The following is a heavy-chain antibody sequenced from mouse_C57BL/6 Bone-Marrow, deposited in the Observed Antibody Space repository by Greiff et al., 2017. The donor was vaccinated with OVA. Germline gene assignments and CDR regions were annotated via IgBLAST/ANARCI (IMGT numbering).Heavy chain of an antibody. D-gene: IGHD1-1*01. V-gene: IGHV10-1*01. CDR2: IRSKSNNYAT. CDR1: GFSFNTYA. Sequence: EVQVVESGGGLVQPKGSLKLSCAASGFSFNTYAMNWVRQAPGKGLEWVARIRSKSNNYATYYADSVKDRFTISRDDSESMLYLQMNNLKTEDTAMYYCVRHAYYYGSSLYWYFDVWGTGTTVTVSS. CDR3: VRHAYYYGSSLYWYFDV. J-gene: IGHJ1*03.